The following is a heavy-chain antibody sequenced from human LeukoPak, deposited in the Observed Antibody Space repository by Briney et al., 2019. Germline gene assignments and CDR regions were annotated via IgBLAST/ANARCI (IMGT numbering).Heavy chain of an antibody. J-gene: IGHJ4*02. CDR1: GGSLRSSNYY. V-gene: IGHV4-39*07. CDR2: IYYSGST. CDR3: ARSVDGYNGY. D-gene: IGHD5-24*01. Sequence: SETLSLTCTVSGGSLRSSNYYWGWIRQPPGKGLEWIGSIYYSGSTYYNPSLKSRVTISVDTSKNQFSLKLSSVTAADTAVYYCARSVDGYNGYWGQGTLVTVSS.